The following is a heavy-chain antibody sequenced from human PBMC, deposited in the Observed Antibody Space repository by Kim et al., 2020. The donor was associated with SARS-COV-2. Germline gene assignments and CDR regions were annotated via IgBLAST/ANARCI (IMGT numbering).Heavy chain of an antibody. D-gene: IGHD5-12*01. Sequence: YNPATRSRVTISVDTSKNQVSLKLSSVTAADTAVYYCARGGRDGYNFFDYWGQGTLVTVSS. J-gene: IGHJ4*02. V-gene: IGHV4-59*09. CDR3: ARGGRDGYNFFDY.